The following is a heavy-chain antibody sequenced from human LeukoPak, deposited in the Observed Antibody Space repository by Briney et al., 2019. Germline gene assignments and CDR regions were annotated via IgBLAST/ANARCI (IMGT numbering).Heavy chain of an antibody. CDR3: ARGAVQGNYYYYMDV. CDR1: GYTFTGYY. CDR2: INPNSGGT. V-gene: IGHV1-2*02. D-gene: IGHD1-1*01. J-gene: IGHJ6*03. Sequence: ASVTVSCKASGYTFTGYYMHWVRQAPGQGLEGMGWINPNSGGTNYAQKFQGRVTMTRDTSISTAYMELSRLRSDDTAVYYCARGAVQGNYYYYMDVWGKGTPVTVSS.